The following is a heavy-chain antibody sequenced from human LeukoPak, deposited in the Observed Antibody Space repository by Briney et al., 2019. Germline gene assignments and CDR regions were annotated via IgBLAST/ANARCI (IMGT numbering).Heavy chain of an antibody. V-gene: IGHV5-51*01. CDR2: IYPGDSDT. CDR3: ARPLTVAGTGHFDY. CDR1: GYRFTSYW. D-gene: IGHD6-19*01. J-gene: IGHJ4*02. Sequence: GECVKGSCKGAGYRFTSYWIGWVRQMSGKGLEWMGIIYPGDSDTRYSPSFQGQVTISADKSISTAYLQWSSLKASDTAMYYCARPLTVAGTGHFDYWGQGTLVTVSS.